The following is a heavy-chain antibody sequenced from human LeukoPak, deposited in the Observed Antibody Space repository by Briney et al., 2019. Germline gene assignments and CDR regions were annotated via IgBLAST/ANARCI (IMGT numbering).Heavy chain of an antibody. V-gene: IGHV1-2*02. CDR1: GYTFSAFH. Sequence: ASVKVSCEASGYTFSAFHIHWVRLAPGQGPEWMGWVNPNSGDTNYAQRFRGGVTMTRDTSINTAYMELSSLRSDDTAVYYCARSNYYGSQSEFWGQGTLVAVSS. D-gene: IGHD3-10*01. J-gene: IGHJ4*02. CDR2: VNPNSGDT. CDR3: ARSNYYGSQSEF.